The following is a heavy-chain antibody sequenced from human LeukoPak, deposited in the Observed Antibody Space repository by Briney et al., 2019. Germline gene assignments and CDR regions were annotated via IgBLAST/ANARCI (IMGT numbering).Heavy chain of an antibody. V-gene: IGHV1-18*01. Sequence: ASVKVSRKASGYTVTSYGISWVRQAPGQGLEWMGWITAYNGNANYAQNLQGRVTMTTDTSTSTAYMDLRSLRSDDTAVYYCARVYYYDSSGHNWFDPWGQGTLVTVSS. J-gene: IGHJ5*02. CDR1: GYTVTSYG. CDR3: ARVYYYDSSGHNWFDP. CDR2: ITAYNGNA. D-gene: IGHD3-22*01.